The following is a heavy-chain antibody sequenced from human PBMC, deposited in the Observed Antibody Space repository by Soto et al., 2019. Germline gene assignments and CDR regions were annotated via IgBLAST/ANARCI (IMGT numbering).Heavy chain of an antibody. CDR3: ARGAGLRRDV. Sequence: QLQLQESGPGLVKPSETLSLTCTVSGGSISSSSYYWGWIRQPPGKGLEWIGSIYYSGSTYYNPCLKGRVTISVDTSKTQFSLKLSSVTAADTAVYYCARGAGLRRDVWGQGTTVTVSS. D-gene: IGHD3-10*01. CDR1: GGSISSSSYY. J-gene: IGHJ6*02. CDR2: IYYSGST. V-gene: IGHV4-39*01.